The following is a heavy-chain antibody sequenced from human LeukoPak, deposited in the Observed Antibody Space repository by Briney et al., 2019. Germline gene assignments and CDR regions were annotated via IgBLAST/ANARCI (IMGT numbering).Heavy chain of an antibody. CDR3: ARLKYYYDSSGYRAEYFQH. D-gene: IGHD3-22*01. CDR2: IYTSGST. V-gene: IGHV4-4*07. J-gene: IGHJ1*01. CDR1: GGSISSYY. Sequence: SETLSLTCTVSGGSISSYYWSWIRQPAGKGLEWIGRIYTSGSTNYNPSLKSRVTMSVDTSKNQFSLKLSSVTAADTAVYYCARLKYYYDSSGYRAEYFQHWGQGTLVTASS.